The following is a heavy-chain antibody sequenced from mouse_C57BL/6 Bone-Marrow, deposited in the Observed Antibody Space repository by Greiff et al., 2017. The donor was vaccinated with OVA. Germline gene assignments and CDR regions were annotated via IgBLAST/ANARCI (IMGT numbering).Heavy chain of an antibody. Sequence: VQLQQSGPVLVKPGASVKMSCKASGYTFTDYYMNWVKQSHGKSLEWIGVINPYNGGTSYNQKFKGKATLTVDKSSSTAYMELNSLTSEDSAVYYCATFYYDYDWFAYWGQGTLVTVSA. CDR2: INPYNGGT. CDR1: GYTFTDYY. CDR3: ATFYYDYDWFAY. J-gene: IGHJ3*01. D-gene: IGHD2-4*01. V-gene: IGHV1-19*01.